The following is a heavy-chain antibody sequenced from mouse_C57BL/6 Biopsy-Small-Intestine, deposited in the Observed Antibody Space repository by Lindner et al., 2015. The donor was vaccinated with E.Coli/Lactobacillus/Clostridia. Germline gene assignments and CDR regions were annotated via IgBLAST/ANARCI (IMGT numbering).Heavy chain of an antibody. CDR3: AKGGSGTPFDY. CDR2: IYPGDGNT. D-gene: IGHD4-1*01. CDR1: GYAFSSSW. V-gene: IGHV1-80*01. Sequence: VQLQESGPELVKPGASVKISCKASGYAFSSSWMNWVKQRPGKGLEWIGQIYPGDGNTNYNGKFKGKATLTADKSSSTVYMQLSSLTSEDSAVYFCAKGGSGTPFDYWGQGTTLTVSS. J-gene: IGHJ2*01.